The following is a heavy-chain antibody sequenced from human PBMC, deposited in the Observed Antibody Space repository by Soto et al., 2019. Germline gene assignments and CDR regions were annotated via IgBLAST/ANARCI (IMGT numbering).Heavy chain of an antibody. J-gene: IGHJ4*02. CDR2: IYYSGST. V-gene: IGHV4-31*03. Sequence: SETLSLTCTVSGCTISSGGYYWSWIRQHPGKGLEWIGYIYYSGSTYYNPSLKSRLTISVDTSKNQFSLKLSSVTAADTAVYYCAREPLNYDILTGYYPTRYFDYWGQGTPVTVSS. D-gene: IGHD3-9*01. CDR3: AREPLNYDILTGYYPTRYFDY. CDR1: GCTISSGGYY.